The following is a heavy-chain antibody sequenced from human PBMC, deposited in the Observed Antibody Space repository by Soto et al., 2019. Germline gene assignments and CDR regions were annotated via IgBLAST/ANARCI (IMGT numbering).Heavy chain of an antibody. J-gene: IGHJ4*02. CDR2: INPNSGGT. V-gene: IGHV1-2*02. D-gene: IGHD5-12*01. CDR3: ARGGYSGYDYSPYYFDY. Sequence: ASVKVSCKASGYTFTGYYMHWVRQAPGQGLEWMGWINPNSGGTNYAQKFQGRVTMTRDTSISTAYMELSRLRSGDTAVYYCARGGYSGYDYSPYYFDYWGQGTLVTVSS. CDR1: GYTFTGYY.